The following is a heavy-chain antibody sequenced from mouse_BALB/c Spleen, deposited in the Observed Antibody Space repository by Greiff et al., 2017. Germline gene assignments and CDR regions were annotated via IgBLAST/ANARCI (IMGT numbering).Heavy chain of an antibody. CDR3: ARPPKGYYFDY. D-gene: IGHD3-3*01. V-gene: IGHV5-6-5*01. J-gene: IGHJ2*01. CDR2: ISSGGST. CDR1: GFTFSSYA. Sequence: EVQRVESGGGLVKPGGSLKLSCAASGFTFSSYAMSWVRQTPEKRLEWVASISSGGSTYYPDSVKGRFTISRDNARNILYLQMSSLRSEDTAMYYCARPPKGYYFDYWGQGTTLTVSS.